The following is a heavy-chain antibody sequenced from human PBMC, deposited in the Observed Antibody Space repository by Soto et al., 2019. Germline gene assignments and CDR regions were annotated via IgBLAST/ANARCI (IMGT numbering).Heavy chain of an antibody. CDR2: IYYSGST. J-gene: IGHJ4*02. Sequence: SETLSLTCTVSGGSISSYYWSWIRQPPGKGLEWIGYIYYSGSTNYNPSLKSRVTISVDTSKNQFSLRLDSATAADSAVYYCARLVVVAPVANVWGQGALVSVS. V-gene: IGHV4-59*08. D-gene: IGHD2-15*01. CDR1: GGSISSYY. CDR3: ARLVVVAPVANV.